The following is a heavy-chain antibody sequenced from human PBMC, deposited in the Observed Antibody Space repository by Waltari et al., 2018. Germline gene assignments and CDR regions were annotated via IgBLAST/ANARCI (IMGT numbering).Heavy chain of an antibody. CDR3: ARVGVGVLFDY. D-gene: IGHD1-26*01. CDR2: IYYSGST. Sequence: QVQLQESGPGLVKPSETLSLTCTVSGGPISSHYWSWIRQPPGKGLEWIGYIYYSGSTNYNPSLKSRVTISVDTSKNQFSLKLSSVTAADTAVYYCARVGVGVLFDYWGQGTLVTVSS. J-gene: IGHJ4*02. CDR1: GGPISSHY. V-gene: IGHV4-59*11.